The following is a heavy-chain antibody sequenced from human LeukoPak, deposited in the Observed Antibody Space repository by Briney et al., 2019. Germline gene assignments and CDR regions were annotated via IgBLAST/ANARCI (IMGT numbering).Heavy chain of an antibody. J-gene: IGHJ3*02. V-gene: IGHV4-59*01. CDR1: GGSLNSYY. CDR3: ARVGLVATTGMGALDI. D-gene: IGHD5-12*01. CDR2: IYYSGST. Sequence: SETLSLTCTVSGGSLNSYYWSWIRQPPGKGLEYIGYIYYSGSTNYTPSLRSRVTISVDTSKNQFSLNLTSVTAADTAVYYCARVGLVATTGMGALDIWGQGTMVTVSS.